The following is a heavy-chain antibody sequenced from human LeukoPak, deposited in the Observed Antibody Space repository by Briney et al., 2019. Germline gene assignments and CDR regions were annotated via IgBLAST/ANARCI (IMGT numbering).Heavy chain of an antibody. D-gene: IGHD6-13*01. CDR1: GFTFSSYG. J-gene: IGHJ5*02. CDR3: ARDWSSSWSTRADNWFDP. V-gene: IGHV3-33*01. CDR2: IWYDGSNK. Sequence: PGRSLRLSCAASGFTFSSYGMHWVRQAPGKGLEWVAVIWYDGSNKYYADSVKGRFTISRDNSKNTLYLQMSSLRAEDTAVYYCARDWSSSWSTRADNWFDPWGQGTLVTVSS.